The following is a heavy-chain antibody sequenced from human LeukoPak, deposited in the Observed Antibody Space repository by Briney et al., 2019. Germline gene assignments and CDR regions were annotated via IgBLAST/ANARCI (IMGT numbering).Heavy chain of an antibody. CDR1: GFTVSNNF. Sequence: PGGSLRLSCAASGFTVSNNFMYWVRQAPGKGLEWVSVIHSDGNTLYADSVEGRFTISGVNFKNTVYLQMSSLRAEDTAVYYCAREDNRGVYDDGFDIWGQGTMVTVSS. V-gene: IGHV3-53*01. CDR2: IHSDGNT. D-gene: IGHD5/OR15-5a*01. J-gene: IGHJ3*02. CDR3: AREDNRGVYDDGFDI.